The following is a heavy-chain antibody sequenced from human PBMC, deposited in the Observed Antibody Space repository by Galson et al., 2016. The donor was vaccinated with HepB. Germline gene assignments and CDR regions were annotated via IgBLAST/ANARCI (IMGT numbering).Heavy chain of an antibody. CDR2: IYFTGDA. CDR1: GGSMNGYF. CDR3: ARHRLDVDVRGLTPDYYPYALDV. Sequence: SETLSLTCTVSGGSMNGYFWNWIRQSAGKGLEWIGRIYFTGDANYNPSLKSRVTISVDTSRNQFSLRLRSVTAADTAVYYCARHRLDVDVRGLTPDYYPYALDVWGKGTTVTVSS. V-gene: IGHV4-59*08. J-gene: IGHJ6*04. D-gene: IGHD2-15*01.